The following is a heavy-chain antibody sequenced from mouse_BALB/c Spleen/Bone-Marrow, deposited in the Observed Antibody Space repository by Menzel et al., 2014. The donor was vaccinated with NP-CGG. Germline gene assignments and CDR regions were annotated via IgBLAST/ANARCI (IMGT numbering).Heavy chain of an antibody. CDR3: ARTGNYYGSSFDY. Sequence: VQLKGSGPELVKPGTSVKMSCKASGYTFTSYVIHWVKQKPGQGLEWIGYINPFNDGTKYNEKFKDKATLTSDKSSNTAYMELSSLTSEDSAVYYCARTGNYYGSSFDYWGQGTTLTVSS. D-gene: IGHD1-1*01. J-gene: IGHJ2*01. CDR1: GYTFTSYV. V-gene: IGHV1-14*01. CDR2: INPFNDGT.